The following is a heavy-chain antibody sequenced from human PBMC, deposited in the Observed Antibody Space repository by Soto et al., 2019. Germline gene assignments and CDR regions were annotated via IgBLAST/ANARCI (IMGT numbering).Heavy chain of an antibody. J-gene: IGHJ4*02. Sequence: QLQLQESGSGLVKPSQTLSLTCAVSGGSISSGGYSWSWIRQPPGKGLEWIGYIYHTGSTYYNPSLKSRVTISVDRSKNQFSLKLSSVTAADTAVYYCARAGGLGAVAADYWGQGTLVTVSS. CDR2: IYHTGST. CDR1: GGSISSGGYS. CDR3: ARAGGLGAVAADY. V-gene: IGHV4-30-2*01. D-gene: IGHD6-19*01.